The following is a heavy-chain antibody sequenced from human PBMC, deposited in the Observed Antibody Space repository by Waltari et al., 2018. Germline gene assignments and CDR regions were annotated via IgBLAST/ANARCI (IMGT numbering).Heavy chain of an antibody. V-gene: IGHV3-33*01. D-gene: IGHD3-22*01. CDR3: ARDWGANYYDSSSGAFDI. CDR2: IWYDGSNK. J-gene: IGHJ3*02. CDR1: GFTFSSYG. Sequence: QVQLVESGGGVVQPGRSLRLSCAASGFTFSSYGMPWVRQAPGRGLEWVAVIWYDGSNKYYADSVKGRFTISRDNSKNTLYLQMNSLRAEDTAVYYCARDWGANYYDSSSGAFDIWGQGTMVTVSS.